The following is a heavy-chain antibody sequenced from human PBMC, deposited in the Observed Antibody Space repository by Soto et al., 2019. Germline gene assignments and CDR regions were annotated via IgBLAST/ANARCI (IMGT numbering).Heavy chain of an antibody. CDR2: IYYSGST. D-gene: IGHD3-22*01. V-gene: IGHV4-31*03. CDR1: GGSISSGGYY. J-gene: IGHJ4*02. Sequence: PSETLSLTCSVSGGSISSGGYYWSWIRQHPGKGLEWIGYIYYSGSTYYNPSLKSRATISVDTSKNQFSLKLSSVTAADTAVYYCARGGGSGYPYWGQGTLVTVSS. CDR3: ARGGGSGYPY.